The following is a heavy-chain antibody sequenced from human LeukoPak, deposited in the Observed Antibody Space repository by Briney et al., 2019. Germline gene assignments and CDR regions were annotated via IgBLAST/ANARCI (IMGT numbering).Heavy chain of an antibody. J-gene: IGHJ5*02. Sequence: ASVKVSCKASGGTFSSYAISWLRQAPAQGLEWMGGIIPIFGTANYAQKFQGRVTITTDESTSTAYMELSSLRSEDTAVYYCARDHRIAAAGTRLWFDPWGQGTLVTVSS. CDR2: IIPIFGTA. CDR1: GGTFSSYA. D-gene: IGHD6-13*01. CDR3: ARDHRIAAAGTRLWFDP. V-gene: IGHV1-69*05.